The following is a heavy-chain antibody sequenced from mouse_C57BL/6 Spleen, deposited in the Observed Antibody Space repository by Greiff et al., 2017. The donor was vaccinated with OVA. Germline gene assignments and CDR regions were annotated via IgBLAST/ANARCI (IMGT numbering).Heavy chain of an antibody. D-gene: IGHD2-3*01. CDR2: IYPGDGDT. CDR1: GYAFSSYW. V-gene: IGHV1-80*01. Sequence: VQLQQSGAELVKPGASVKISCKASGYAFSSYWMNWVKQRPGKGLEWIGQIYPGDGDTNYNGKFKGKATLTADKSSSTAYMQLSSLTSEDSAVYFCARGGIDGYSYWYFDVWGTGTTVTVSS. CDR3: ARGGIDGYSYWYFDV. J-gene: IGHJ1*03.